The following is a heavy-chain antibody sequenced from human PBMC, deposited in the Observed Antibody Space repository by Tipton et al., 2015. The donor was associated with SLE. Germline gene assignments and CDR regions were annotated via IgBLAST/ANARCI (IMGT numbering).Heavy chain of an antibody. Sequence: GLVKPSETLSLTCTVSGGSISSEYWSWIRQPPGKGLEWIGNMFDNGNTNYSPSLKSRVTMSLDTSKNQFSLKLTSVTTADTALYYCARDRGPYTNWFDPWGQGTLVTVSS. J-gene: IGHJ5*02. CDR1: GGSISSEY. CDR3: ARDRGPYTNWFDP. CDR2: MFDNGNT. V-gene: IGHV4-59*01. D-gene: IGHD1-14*01.